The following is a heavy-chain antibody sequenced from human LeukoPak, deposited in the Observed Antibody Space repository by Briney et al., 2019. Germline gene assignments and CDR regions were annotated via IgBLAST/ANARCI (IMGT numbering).Heavy chain of an antibody. CDR2: ISGSGGST. Sequence: GGSLRLSCTASGFTFGDYAMSWFRQAPGKGLEWVSAISGSGGSTYYADSVKGRFTISRDNSKNTLYLQMNSLRAEDTAVYYCAKSAELLWFGELSDVWGKGTTVTVSS. J-gene: IGHJ6*04. CDR3: AKSAELLWFGELSDV. CDR1: GFTFGDYA. D-gene: IGHD3-10*01. V-gene: IGHV3-23*01.